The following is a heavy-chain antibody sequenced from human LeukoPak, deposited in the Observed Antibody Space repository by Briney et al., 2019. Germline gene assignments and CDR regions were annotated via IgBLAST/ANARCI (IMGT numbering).Heavy chain of an antibody. J-gene: IGHJ5*02. Sequence: ASVKVSCNASRYTFTGYYMHWVRQAPGQGLEWMGRINPNSGGTNYAQKFQGRVTMTRDTSISTAYMELSRLRSDDTAVYYCARGLGWYVYWFDPWGQGTLVTVSS. CDR1: RYTFTGYY. CDR3: ARGLGWYVYWFDP. D-gene: IGHD6-19*01. V-gene: IGHV1-2*06. CDR2: INPNSGGT.